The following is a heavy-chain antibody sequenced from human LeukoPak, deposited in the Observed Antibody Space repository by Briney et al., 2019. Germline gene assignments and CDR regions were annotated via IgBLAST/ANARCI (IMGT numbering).Heavy chain of an antibody. CDR1: GFTFSSYA. Sequence: GGSLRLSCAASGFTFSSYAMSWVRQAPGKGLEWVSAISGSGGSTYYADSVKGRFTISRDNSKNTLCLQMNSLRAEDTAVYYCAKAPTFMITFGGGYYFDYWGQGTLVTVSS. V-gene: IGHV3-23*01. J-gene: IGHJ4*02. D-gene: IGHD3-16*01. CDR3: AKAPTFMITFGGGYYFDY. CDR2: ISGSGGST.